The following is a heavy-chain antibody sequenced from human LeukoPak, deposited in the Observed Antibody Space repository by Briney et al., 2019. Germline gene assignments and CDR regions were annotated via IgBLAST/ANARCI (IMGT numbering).Heavy chain of an antibody. J-gene: IGHJ5*02. D-gene: IGHD3-22*01. CDR2: INPNSGGT. CDR3: ARGTYYYDSSGYYR. CDR1: GYSFISTG. V-gene: IGHV1-2*02. Sequence: ASVKVSCKASGYSFISTGINWLRQAPGHGLEWMGWINPNSGGTNYAQKFQGRVTMTRDTSISTAYMELSRLRSDDTAVYYCARGTYYYDSSGYYRWGQGTLVTVSS.